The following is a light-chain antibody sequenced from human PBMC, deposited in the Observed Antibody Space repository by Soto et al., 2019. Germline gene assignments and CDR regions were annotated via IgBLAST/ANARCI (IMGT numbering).Light chain of an antibody. CDR2: AAS. J-gene: IGKJ1*01. V-gene: IGKV1-6*01. Sequence: AIQLTQSPSCLSASVGDRVTITCRASQVIRNDLGWYQQKPGKAPTLLIYAASNLQSGVPSRFRGSRSGTEFTLTVSSLQPEDFATYYCLQDHDDSWTFGQGTKVE. CDR3: LQDHDDSWT. CDR1: QVIRND.